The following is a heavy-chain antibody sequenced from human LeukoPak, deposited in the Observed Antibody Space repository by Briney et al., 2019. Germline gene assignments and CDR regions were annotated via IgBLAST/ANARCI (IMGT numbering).Heavy chain of an antibody. J-gene: IGHJ3*02. CDR3: ARDLRGSGWYDAFDI. CDR1: GFTFSDYY. CDR2: VSSSGSSI. D-gene: IGHD6-19*01. V-gene: IGHV3-11*01. Sequence: GGSLRLSCAASGFTFSDYYMSWIRQAPGKGLEWVSYVSSSGSSIYYADSVKGRFTISRDNAKKSLYLQMNSLRAEDTAVYYCARDLRGSGWYDAFDIWGQGTMVTVSS.